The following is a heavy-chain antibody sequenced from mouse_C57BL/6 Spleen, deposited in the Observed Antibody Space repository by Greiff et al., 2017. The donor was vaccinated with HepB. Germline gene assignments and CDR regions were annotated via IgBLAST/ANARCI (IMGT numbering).Heavy chain of an antibody. CDR1: GYTFTDYN. CDR3: ASPITTVVATSFDY. Sequence: VHVKQSGPELVKPGASVKMSCKASGYTFTDYNMHWVKQSHGKSLEWIGYINPNNGGTSYNQKFKGKATLTVNKSSSTAYMELRSLTSEDSAVYYGASPITTVVATSFDYWGQGTTLTVSS. J-gene: IGHJ2*01. D-gene: IGHD1-1*01. CDR2: INPNNGGT. V-gene: IGHV1-22*01.